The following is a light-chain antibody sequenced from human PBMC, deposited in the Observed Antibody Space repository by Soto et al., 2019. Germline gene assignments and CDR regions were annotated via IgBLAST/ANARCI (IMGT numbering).Light chain of an antibody. V-gene: IGLV2-18*02. CDR3: SSFTTSSTYV. CDR1: SSDVGAYNR. J-gene: IGLJ1*01. CDR2: DVS. Sequence: QSVLTQPPSVSGSPGQSVTISCTGTSSDVGAYNRVSWYQQPPGAAPKLMICDVSNRPSGVPERFSGSKSGNTASLTIFGLQAEDEDDYYCSSFTTSSTYVFGTGTKLTVL.